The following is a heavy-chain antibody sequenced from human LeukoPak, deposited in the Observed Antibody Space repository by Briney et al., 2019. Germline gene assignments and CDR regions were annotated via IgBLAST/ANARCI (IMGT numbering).Heavy chain of an antibody. V-gene: IGHV4-30-4*01. D-gene: IGHD6-6*01. CDR1: GGSISSGNYY. J-gene: IGHJ5*02. Sequence: SQTLSPTCTVPGGSISSGNYYWSWIRQPPGKGLEWIGYIFYLGNTYYTPSLKSRVTISVDTSRNQFSLKLSSVTAADTAVYYCARKYPDHWFDPWGQGTLVTVSS. CDR2: IFYLGNT. CDR3: ARKYPDHWFDP.